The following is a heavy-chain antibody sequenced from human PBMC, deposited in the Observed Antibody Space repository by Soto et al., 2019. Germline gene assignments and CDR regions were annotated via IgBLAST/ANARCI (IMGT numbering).Heavy chain of an antibody. J-gene: IGHJ6*02. Sequence: ASVKVSCKASGGTFSSYAISWVRQAPGQGLEWMGGIIPIFGTANYAQKFQGRVTITADESTSTAYMELSSLRSEDTAVYYCARDIVVVPAANVVVMDVWGQGTTVTVSS. CDR1: GGTFSSYA. D-gene: IGHD2-2*01. CDR2: IIPIFGTA. CDR3: ARDIVVVPAANVVVMDV. V-gene: IGHV1-69*13.